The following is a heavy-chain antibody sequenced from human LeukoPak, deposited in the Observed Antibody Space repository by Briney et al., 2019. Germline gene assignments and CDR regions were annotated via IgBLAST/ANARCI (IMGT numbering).Heavy chain of an antibody. D-gene: IGHD3-10*01. CDR2: ISADSATT. J-gene: IGHJ4*02. CDR3: ARKSASGNYPLDY. Sequence: GGSLRLSCAASGFTFSSYEMNWVRQAPGKGLEWVSVISADSATTFYADSVKGRFTISRDNAKNTVFLQMSSLRAEDTALYYCARKSASGNYPLDYWGQGTLVTVSS. V-gene: IGHV3-23*01. CDR1: GFTFSSYE.